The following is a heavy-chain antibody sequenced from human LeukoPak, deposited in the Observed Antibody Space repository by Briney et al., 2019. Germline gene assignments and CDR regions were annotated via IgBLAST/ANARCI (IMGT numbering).Heavy chain of an antibody. CDR3: ASRGNTWYGGFDY. D-gene: IGHD6-13*01. CDR1: GFTLSSYW. J-gene: IGHJ4*02. Sequence: GGSLRLSCAASGFTLSSYWMHWVRQAPGKGLVWVSRFYGDASSASYTDSVKGRFTISGDNAKNTLYLQMDSLRAEDTAVYYCASRGNTWYGGFDYWGPGTL. V-gene: IGHV3-74*01. CDR2: FYGDASSA.